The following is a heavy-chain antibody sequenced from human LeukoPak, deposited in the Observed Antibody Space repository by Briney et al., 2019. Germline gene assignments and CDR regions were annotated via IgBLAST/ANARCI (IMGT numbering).Heavy chain of an antibody. J-gene: IGHJ4*02. CDR2: ISSSGSTI. Sequence: GGSLRLSCAASGFTFSSYEMNWVRQAPGKGLEWVSYISSSGSTIYYADSVKGRFTISRDNAKNSLYLQMNSLRAEGTAVYYCARCRTVATADYWGQGTLVTVSS. D-gene: IGHD5-12*01. CDR1: GFTFSSYE. CDR3: ARCRTVATADY. V-gene: IGHV3-48*03.